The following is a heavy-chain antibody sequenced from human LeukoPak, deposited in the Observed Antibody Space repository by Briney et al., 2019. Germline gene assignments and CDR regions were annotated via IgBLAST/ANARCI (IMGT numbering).Heavy chain of an antibody. D-gene: IGHD5-12*01. CDR2: VSWNSAYI. J-gene: IGHJ4*02. CDR3: VKDVYSGYWGFDH. Sequence: RAGGSLRLSCAASGFTFRRNWMHWVRQAPGKGLEWVSGVSWNSAYIGYADSVKGRFTISRDSAKKSVYLQMNSLRPEDSALYFCVKDVYSGYWGFDHWGQGTLVGVSS. CDR1: GFTFRRNW. V-gene: IGHV3-9*01.